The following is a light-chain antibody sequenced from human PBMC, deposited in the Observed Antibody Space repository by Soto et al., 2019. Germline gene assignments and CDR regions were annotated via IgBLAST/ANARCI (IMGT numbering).Light chain of an antibody. CDR1: SSNIGNNY. J-gene: IGLJ2*01. CDR2: DTI. CDR3: RMWDSSLRLVV. Sequence: QSVLTQPPSVSAAPGQKVTISCSGSSSNIGNNYVSWYQQLPGTAPKLLIYDTIRRPSGIPDRFSGSKSGTSATLDITGLQTGDEADYYCRMWDSSLRLVVFGGGTKLTVL. V-gene: IGLV1-51*01.